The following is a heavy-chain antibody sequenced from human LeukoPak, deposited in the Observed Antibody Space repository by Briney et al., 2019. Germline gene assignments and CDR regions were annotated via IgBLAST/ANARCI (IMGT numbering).Heavy chain of an antibody. Sequence: SETLSLTCAVSGGSISSSSYYWGWIRQPPGKGLEWIGSIYYSGSTYYNPSLKSRVTISVDTSKNQFSLKLSSVTAADTAVYYCARVLAYYYDSRPPFDYWGQGTLVTVSS. V-gene: IGHV4-39*07. CDR1: GGSISSSSYY. D-gene: IGHD3-22*01. CDR2: IYYSGST. CDR3: ARVLAYYYDSRPPFDY. J-gene: IGHJ4*02.